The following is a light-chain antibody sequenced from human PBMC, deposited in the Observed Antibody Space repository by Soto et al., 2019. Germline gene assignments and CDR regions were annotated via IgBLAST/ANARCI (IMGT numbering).Light chain of an antibody. J-gene: IGKJ4*01. CDR3: QQRSNWLT. CDR1: QSVSRK. Sequence: EIVLTQSPATLSVSPGESATLSGRASQSVSRKLVWYQQKPGQAPRLLIYDASNRATGIPARFSGSGSGTDFTLTISSLEPEDFAVYYCQQRSNWLTFGGGTKVDIK. V-gene: IGKV3-11*01. CDR2: DAS.